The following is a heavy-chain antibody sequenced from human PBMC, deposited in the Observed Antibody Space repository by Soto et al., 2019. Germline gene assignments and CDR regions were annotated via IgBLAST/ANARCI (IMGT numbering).Heavy chain of an antibody. V-gene: IGHV3-64*04. D-gene: IGHD3-3*01. Sequence: GGSLRLSCSASGFTFSSYAMHWVRQAPGKGLEYVSAISSNGGSTYYADSVKGRFTISRDNSKNTLYLQMTSLRVEDTATYFSAKDLRPDGRYDLDYWGQGTLVTVSS. CDR1: GFTFSSYA. CDR2: ISSNGGST. CDR3: AKDLRPDGRYDLDY. J-gene: IGHJ4*02.